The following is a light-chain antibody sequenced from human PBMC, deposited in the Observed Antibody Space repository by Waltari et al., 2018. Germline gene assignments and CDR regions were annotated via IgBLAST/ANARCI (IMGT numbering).Light chain of an antibody. CDR1: QSLLHSNGNTY. V-gene: IGKV2-29*02. J-gene: IGKJ2*03. CDR3: MQALQTPYS. Sequence: DIVMTQTPLSLPVTPGEPASISCRSSQSLLHSNGNTYFYWYLQKPGQPPRLLIYGVSNRFAGVPDRVSGSGSGTDCTLKISRVEAEDVGVYYCMQALQTPYSFGQGTKVEIK. CDR2: GVS.